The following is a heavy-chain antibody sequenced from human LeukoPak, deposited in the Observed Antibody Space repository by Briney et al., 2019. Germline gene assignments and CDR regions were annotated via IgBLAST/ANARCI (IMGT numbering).Heavy chain of an antibody. CDR2: IWYDGSDK. CDR1: GITFSHYG. J-gene: IGHJ4*02. CDR3: ARDFCSGGSCYLFDF. D-gene: IGHD2-15*01. Sequence: GGSLRLTCAASGITFSHYGMHWVRQAPGKGLEWVAGIWYDGSDKYYADSVKGRFTISRDNSKNTLYLQMNSLRAEDTALYYCARDFCSGGSCYLFDFWGQGTLVTVSS. V-gene: IGHV3-33*01.